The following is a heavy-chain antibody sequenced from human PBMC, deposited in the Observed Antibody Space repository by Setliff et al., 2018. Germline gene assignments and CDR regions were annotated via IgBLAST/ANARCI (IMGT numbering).Heavy chain of an antibody. CDR3: ASRTTGPGGWFDF. V-gene: IGHV4-39*01. Sequence: LSLTCTVSGGPIINNNYYWGWIRQPPGKGLEWIGTIYYSGTTYYNPSLKSRVTISIDTSKNQFSLNLNSVTAADTAVYYCASRTTGPGGWFDFWGQGSLVTVSS. CDR2: IYYSGTT. D-gene: IGHD1-1*01. J-gene: IGHJ5*01. CDR1: GGPIINNNYY.